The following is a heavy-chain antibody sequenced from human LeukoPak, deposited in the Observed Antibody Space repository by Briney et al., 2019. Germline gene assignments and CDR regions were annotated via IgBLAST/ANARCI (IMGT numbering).Heavy chain of an antibody. V-gene: IGHV4-59*08. Sequence: KSSETLSLTCTVSGVSISSYYWSWIRQPPGKGLEWVGYMHYSGSSNYNPSLKSRVTTSLDTSQNQFSLKLRSVTAADAAVYYCARRVTSNCFDPWGQGTLVTVTS. J-gene: IGHJ5*02. D-gene: IGHD2-21*02. CDR2: MHYSGSS. CDR1: GVSISSYY. CDR3: ARRVTSNCFDP.